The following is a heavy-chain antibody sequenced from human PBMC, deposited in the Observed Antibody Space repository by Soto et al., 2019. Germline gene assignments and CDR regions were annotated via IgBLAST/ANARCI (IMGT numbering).Heavy chain of an antibody. D-gene: IGHD2-21*01. CDR1: GYTFSGYS. Sequence: ASVKVSCKASGYTFSGYSITWVRQAPGQGLEWMGRISGYNGNTNYARTLRGRLTLTTDTSTSTAYMELRSLTSDDTAAYYCARDVFCGGAPACPDMDVWGQGTTVTVSS. CDR2: ISGYNGNT. V-gene: IGHV1-18*04. J-gene: IGHJ6*02. CDR3: ARDVFCGGAPACPDMDV.